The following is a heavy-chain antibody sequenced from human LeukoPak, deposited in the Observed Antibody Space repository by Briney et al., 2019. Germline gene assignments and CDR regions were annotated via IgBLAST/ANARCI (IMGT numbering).Heavy chain of an antibody. Sequence: GGSLRLSCVAFGFTFSDYYMSWIRQAPGKGREWVSYISKSGSDTNFADSVRGRFTISRDNAKNSMYLQMNSLRGEDTAVYYCARVGATGTADYWGQGTLVTVS. CDR3: ARVGATGTADY. CDR2: ISKSGSDT. CDR1: GFTFSDYY. D-gene: IGHD1-1*01. J-gene: IGHJ4*02. V-gene: IGHV3-11*06.